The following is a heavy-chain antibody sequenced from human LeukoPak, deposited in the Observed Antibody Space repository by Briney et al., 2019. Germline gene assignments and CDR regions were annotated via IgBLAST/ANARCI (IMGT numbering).Heavy chain of an antibody. D-gene: IGHD3-16*01. CDR1: GGPISSGSYY. CDR3: ARDGADGPLYYYGMDV. V-gene: IGHV4-61*02. Sequence: PSQTLSLTCTVSGGPISSGSYYWSWIRQPAGKGLEWIGRIYTSGSTNYNPSLKSRVTISVDTSKNQFSLKLSSVTAADTAVYYCARDGADGPLYYYGMDVWGQGTTVTVSS. CDR2: IYTSGST. J-gene: IGHJ6*02.